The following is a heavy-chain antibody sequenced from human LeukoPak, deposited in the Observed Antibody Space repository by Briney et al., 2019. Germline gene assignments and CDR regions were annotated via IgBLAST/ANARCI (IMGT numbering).Heavy chain of an antibody. Sequence: SETLSLTCSVSGGSISSTSYYWSWIRQPPGKGLEWIAYVSYSGSTNYNPSLKSRVTISVDTSKNQFSLRLSSVTAADTAVYYCARDARCSGCHGSDYWGQGTLVTVSS. J-gene: IGHJ4*02. CDR3: ARDARCSGCHGSDY. D-gene: IGHD6-19*01. V-gene: IGHV4-61*01. CDR1: GGSISSTSYY. CDR2: VSYSGST.